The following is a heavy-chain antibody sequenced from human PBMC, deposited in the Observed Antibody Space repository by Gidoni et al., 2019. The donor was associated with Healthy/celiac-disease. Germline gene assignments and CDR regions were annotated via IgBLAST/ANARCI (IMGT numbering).Heavy chain of an antibody. CDR1: GGSISRGAYY. D-gene: IGHD2-2*01. Sequence: QVQLQESGPGLVKPSQTLSLTCTVSGGSISRGAYYWSWSRPPPGKGLEWIGYIYYSGSTYYNPSLKSRVTISVDTSKNQFSLKLSSVTAADTAVYYWARVGCSSTSCYDYYYYMDVWGKGTTVTVSS. CDR3: ARVGCSSTSCYDYYYYMDV. CDR2: IYYSGST. V-gene: IGHV4-30-4*01. J-gene: IGHJ6*03.